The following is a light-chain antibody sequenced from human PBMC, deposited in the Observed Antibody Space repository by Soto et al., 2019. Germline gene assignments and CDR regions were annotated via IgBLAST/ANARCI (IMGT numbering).Light chain of an antibody. V-gene: IGKV1-39*01. CDR3: QQSYSRPQT. J-gene: IGKJ1*01. CDR1: QTIRTY. CDR2: GAS. Sequence: DIQMTQSPSSLSASVGDRVTITCRAGQTIRTYLNWYQQKPEKAPKLLIYGASSLQSGVPSRFSGSGSGTDFTLTISSLKPEDFTTYYCQQSYSRPQTLGQGTKVDSK.